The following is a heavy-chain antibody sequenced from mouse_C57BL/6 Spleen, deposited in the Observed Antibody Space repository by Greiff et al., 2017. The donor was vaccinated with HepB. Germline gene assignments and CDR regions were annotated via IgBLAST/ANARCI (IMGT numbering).Heavy chain of an antibody. CDR2: ISYDGSN. Sequence: EVQLVESGPGLVKPSQSLSLTCSVTGYSITSGYYWNWIRQFPGNKLEWMGYISYDGSNNYNPSLKNRISITRDTSKNQFFLKLNSVTTEDTATYYCARDHYFDVWGTGTTVTVSS. CDR3: ARDHYFDV. CDR1: GYSITSGYY. V-gene: IGHV3-6*01. J-gene: IGHJ1*03.